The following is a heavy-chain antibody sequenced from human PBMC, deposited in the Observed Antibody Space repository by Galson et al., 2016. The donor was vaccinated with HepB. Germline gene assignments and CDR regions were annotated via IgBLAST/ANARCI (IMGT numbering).Heavy chain of an antibody. CDR1: GFTVSRAW. J-gene: IGHJ4*02. CDR3: VNAFGGSSVSRPDY. D-gene: IGHD1-26*01. Sequence: SLRLACAASGFTVSRAWMSRVRQAPVKGLEWVEVISYDGNNKYFAGSVRGRFTISRENSYNTLYLKMKSLRPDDTAVYYCVNAFGGSSVSRPDYWGQGALVTVSS. V-gene: IGHV3-30-3*01. CDR2: ISYDGNNK.